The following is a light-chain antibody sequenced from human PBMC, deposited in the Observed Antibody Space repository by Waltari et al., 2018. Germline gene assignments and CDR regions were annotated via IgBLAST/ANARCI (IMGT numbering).Light chain of an antibody. CDR3: QSYDSSNRVV. CDR2: ADN. Sequence: NFMLTQPHSVSESPGKTVTISCTGSGGSIATNYVQWYQQRPGSAPTRVIYADNQRPSGVPDRFSGSLDRSSNSASLTISGLKTEDEADYYCQSYDSSNRVVFGGGTKLTV. J-gene: IGLJ2*01. V-gene: IGLV6-57*02. CDR1: GGSIATNY.